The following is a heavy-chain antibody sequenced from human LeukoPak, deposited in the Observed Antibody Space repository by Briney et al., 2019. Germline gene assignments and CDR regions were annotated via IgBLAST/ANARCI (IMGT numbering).Heavy chain of an antibody. CDR2: IYCSGST. V-gene: IGHV4-59*08. CDR1: GGSISSYY. CDR3: ARSYQLVRTYAFDI. D-gene: IGHD6-6*01. Sequence: SETLSLTCTVSGGSISSYYWSWIRQPPGKGLEWIGYIYCSGSTNYNPSLKSRVTISVDTSKNQFSLKLSSVTAADTAVYYCARSYQLVRTYAFDIWGQGTMVTVSS. J-gene: IGHJ3*02.